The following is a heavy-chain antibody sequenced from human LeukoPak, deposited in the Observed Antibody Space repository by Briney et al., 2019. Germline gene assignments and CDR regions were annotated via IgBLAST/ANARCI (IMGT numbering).Heavy chain of an antibody. CDR3: ARCFIRGGDSGFDY. CDR2: IYYSGST. Sequence: SETLSLTCTVSGVSISSSSYYWGGIRQPPGKGRGWIGSIYYSGSTYYNPSLKSGVTISVDTSKNQFSLKLRSVTAADTAVYYCARCFIRGGDSGFDYWGQGTLVTVSS. V-gene: IGHV4-39*01. D-gene: IGHD2-21*02. CDR1: GVSISSSSYY. J-gene: IGHJ4*02.